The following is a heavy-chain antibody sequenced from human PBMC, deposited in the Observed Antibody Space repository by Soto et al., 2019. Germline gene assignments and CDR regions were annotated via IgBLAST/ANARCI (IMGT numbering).Heavy chain of an antibody. CDR3: ARGGYSYVPVNDGMDV. CDR2: IVPMFGSV. Sequence: QVQLVQSGAEVKKPGSSVKVFCKASGGTFSNYGISWVRQAPGQGLEWMGGIVPMFGSVKYAQNFQDRVTMTADESTNTAYMELGSLRSADTAVYYGARGGYSYVPVNDGMDVWGQGTTVTVSS. J-gene: IGHJ6*02. D-gene: IGHD5-18*01. V-gene: IGHV1-69*01. CDR1: GGTFSNYG.